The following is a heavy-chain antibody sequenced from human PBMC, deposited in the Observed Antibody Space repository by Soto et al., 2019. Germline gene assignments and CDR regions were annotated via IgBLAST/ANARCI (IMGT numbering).Heavy chain of an antibody. CDR1: GYSFTSYW. Sequence: PGESLKISCKGSGYSFTSYWITWVRQMPGKGLEWMGKIDPSDSYSTYSPSLQGHVTISADKSISTAYLQCSSLKASDAAMYYCARQEGSSFDFYYYGMDVWGQGTTVTVS. D-gene: IGHD6-6*01. J-gene: IGHJ6*02. CDR3: ARQEGSSFDFYYYGMDV. CDR2: IDPSDSYS. V-gene: IGHV5-10-1*01.